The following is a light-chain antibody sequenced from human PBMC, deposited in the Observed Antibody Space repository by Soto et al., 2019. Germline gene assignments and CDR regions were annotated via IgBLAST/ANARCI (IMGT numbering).Light chain of an antibody. Sequence: EIVMTQSPATLSVSPGERATLSCRASQSVSSNLAWYQQKPGQAPRLLIYGASTRATGIPARFSGSGSGTEFTLNISSLQSEDFAVYYCQQYSNWPYTFGQGTKLEIK. CDR2: GAS. V-gene: IGKV3-15*01. CDR3: QQYSNWPYT. CDR1: QSVSSN. J-gene: IGKJ2*01.